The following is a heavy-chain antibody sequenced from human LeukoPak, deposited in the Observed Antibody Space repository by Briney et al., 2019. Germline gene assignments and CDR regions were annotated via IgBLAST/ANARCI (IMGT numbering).Heavy chain of an antibody. CDR1: GFTFSSYA. V-gene: IGHV3-48*04. J-gene: IGHJ4*02. Sequence: GGSLRLSCAASGFTFSSYAMSLVRQAPGKGLEWVSYISSSGSTIYYADSVKGRFTISRDNAKNSLYLQMNSLRAEDTAVYYCARDYYDSSGYYYGFDYWGQGTLVTVSS. D-gene: IGHD3-22*01. CDR2: ISSSGSTI. CDR3: ARDYYDSSGYYYGFDY.